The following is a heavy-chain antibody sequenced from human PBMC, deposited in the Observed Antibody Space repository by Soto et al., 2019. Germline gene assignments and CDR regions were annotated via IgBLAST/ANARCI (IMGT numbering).Heavy chain of an antibody. Sequence: SETLSLTCAVYGGSFSGYYWSWIRQPPGKGLEWIGEINHSGSTNYNPSLKSRVTISVDTAKNQFSMKLSSGTAADTAVYYCARARYIVVVPAAIPYYYYYYGMDVWGQGTTVTVSS. J-gene: IGHJ6*02. CDR2: INHSGST. CDR3: ARARYIVVVPAAIPYYYYYYGMDV. V-gene: IGHV4-34*01. D-gene: IGHD2-2*02. CDR1: GGSFSGYY.